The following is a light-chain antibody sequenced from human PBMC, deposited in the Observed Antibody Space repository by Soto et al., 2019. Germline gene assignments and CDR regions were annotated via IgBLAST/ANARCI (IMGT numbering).Light chain of an antibody. CDR3: SSYTTSSTLV. Sequence: QSALTQPASVSGSPGQSITISCTGTSGDIGGYNDVSWYQQYPGRAPKLMIYEVSDRPSGVSDRFSGSKSGNTASLTISGLQAEDEADYYCSSYTTSSTLVFGTGTKLTVL. CDR1: SGDIGGYND. V-gene: IGLV2-14*01. CDR2: EVS. J-gene: IGLJ1*01.